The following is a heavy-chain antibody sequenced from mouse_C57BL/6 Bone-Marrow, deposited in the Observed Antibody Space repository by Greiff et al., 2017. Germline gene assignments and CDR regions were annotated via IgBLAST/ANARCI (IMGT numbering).Heavy chain of an antibody. J-gene: IGHJ4*01. CDR1: GYSITSGYY. Sequence: EVKLQQSGPGLVKPSQSLSLTCSVTGYSITSGYYWNWIRQFPGNKLEWMGYISYDGSTNYNPSLQNRISLTRDTSTTQFFLMLNSVTTEDRATEYCARNDYGCRVMDYWGKGTSGTVSS. CDR2: ISYDGST. D-gene: IGHD1-1*01. CDR3: ARNDYGCRVMDY. V-gene: IGHV3-6*01.